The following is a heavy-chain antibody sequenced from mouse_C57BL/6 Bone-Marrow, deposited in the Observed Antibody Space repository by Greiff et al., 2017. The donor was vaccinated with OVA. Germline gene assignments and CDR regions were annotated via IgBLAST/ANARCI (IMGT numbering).Heavy chain of an antibody. CDR2: ISYSGST. CDR1: GYSITSDY. D-gene: IGHD2-3*01. J-gene: IGHJ1*03. V-gene: IGHV3-8*01. Sequence: EVKLEESGPGLAKPSQTLSLTCSVTGYSITSDYWNWIRKFPGNKLEYMGYISYSGSTYYNPSLKSRISITRDTSKNQYYLQLNSVTTEDTATYYCARYDGYYVGYFDVWGTGTTVTVSS. CDR3: ARYDGYYVGYFDV.